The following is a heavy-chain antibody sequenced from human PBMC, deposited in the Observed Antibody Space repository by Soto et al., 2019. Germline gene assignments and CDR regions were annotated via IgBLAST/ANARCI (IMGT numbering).Heavy chain of an antibody. CDR2: IYSGGST. CDR1: GDSITNTYYC. Sequence: SETLSLTCTVSGDSITNTYYCWSWIRQTPGKGLEWIGHIYSGGSTYTNTSLGGRVTLSLDTSQNQFSLKLSSLSAVDTAVYYCARGPSSDKVDYWGQGTLVTVSS. D-gene: IGHD6-6*01. CDR3: ARGPSSDKVDY. V-gene: IGHV4-30-4*01. J-gene: IGHJ4*02.